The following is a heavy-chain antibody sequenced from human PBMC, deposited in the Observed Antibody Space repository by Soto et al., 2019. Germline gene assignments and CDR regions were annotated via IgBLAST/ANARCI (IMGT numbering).Heavy chain of an antibody. CDR2: IDWDDDK. CDR3: ARIYGDFAVDS. J-gene: IGHJ4*02. V-gene: IGHV2-70*11. Sequence: SGPTLGNPTQTLTLTCTFSGFSLSTSRVGVGWIRKPPGEALEWLVRIDWDDDKYYNTSVETTLTISKDPTKNQVVLTMTNMDPVDKATYYCARIYGDFAVDSWGQAPPVT. D-gene: IGHD4-17*01. CDR1: GFSLSTSRVG.